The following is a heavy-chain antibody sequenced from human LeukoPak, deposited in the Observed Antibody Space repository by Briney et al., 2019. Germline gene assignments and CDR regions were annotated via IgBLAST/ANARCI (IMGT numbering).Heavy chain of an antibody. CDR1: GYTFTSYG. J-gene: IGHJ6*03. V-gene: IGHV1-18*01. CDR3: AKTTVTSEEYFYYYMDV. Sequence: ASVKVSCKTSGYTFTSYGLSWVRQAPGQGLQWMGWIITYNGNTYYSQKLQGRVTMTTDTSTSIAYMELRSLRSDDTAVYYCAKTTVTSEEYFYYYMDVWGKGTTVTVSS. CDR2: IITYNGNT. D-gene: IGHD4-17*01.